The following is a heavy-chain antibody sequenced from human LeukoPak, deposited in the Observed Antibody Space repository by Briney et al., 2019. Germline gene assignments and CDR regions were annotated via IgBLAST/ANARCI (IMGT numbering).Heavy chain of an antibody. CDR3: AKDRGADYYDSSGYPLYFDY. J-gene: IGHJ4*02. CDR2: ISGSGGST. V-gene: IGHV3-23*01. CDR1: GFTFSSYA. Sequence: GGSLRLSCAASGFTFSSYAMSWVRQAPGKGLEGVSAISGSGGSTYYADSVKGRFTISRDNSKNTLYLQMNSLRAEDTAVYYCAKDRGADYYDSSGYPLYFDYWGQGTLVTVSS. D-gene: IGHD3-22*01.